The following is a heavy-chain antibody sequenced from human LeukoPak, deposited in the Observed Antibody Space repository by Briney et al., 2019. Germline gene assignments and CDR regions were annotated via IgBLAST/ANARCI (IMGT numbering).Heavy chain of an antibody. CDR2: IYSGGST. V-gene: IGHV3-66*01. J-gene: IGHJ4*02. CDR1: GFTVSSNY. Sequence: EGSLRLSCAASGFTVSSNYMSWVRQAPGKGLEWVSVIYSGGSTYYADSVKGRFTISRDNSKNTLYLQMNSLRAEDTAVYYCARDNIAAAGSPLFDYWGQGTLVTVSS. D-gene: IGHD6-13*01. CDR3: ARDNIAAAGSPLFDY.